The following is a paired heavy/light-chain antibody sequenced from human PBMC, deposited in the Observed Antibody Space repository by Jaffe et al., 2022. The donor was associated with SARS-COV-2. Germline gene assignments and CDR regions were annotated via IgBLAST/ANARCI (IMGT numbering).Light chain of an antibody. CDR2: GNS. CDR3: QSYDNNVSGWV. Sequence: QSVLTQPPSVSGAPGQRVTISCTGSSSNLGAGYDVHWYQQHPGTAPKVLIYGNSNRPSGVPARFSGSKSGTSASLAISGLQAEDEADYYCQSYDNNVSGWVFGGGTTLTVL. CDR1: SSNLGAGYD. V-gene: IGLV1-40*01. J-gene: IGLJ3*02.
Heavy chain of an antibody. J-gene: IGHJ6*04. CDR1: GFTFTSYD. V-gene: IGHV7-4-1*02. D-gene: IGHD6-19*01. Sequence: QVQLVQSGSELKKPGASVKVSCKASGFTFTSYDMNWVRQAPGQGLEWMGRIHTNNGNPTYAQGFTGRFVFSLDTSVRTAYLQISSLQAEDTAVYYCATYTPYSSAGGYVWGKGTTVNVSS. CDR3: ATYTPYSSAGGYV. CDR2: IHTNNGNP.